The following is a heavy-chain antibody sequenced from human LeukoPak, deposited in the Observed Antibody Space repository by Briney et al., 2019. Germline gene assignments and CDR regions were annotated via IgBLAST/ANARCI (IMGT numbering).Heavy chain of an antibody. CDR3: ASAHDGWWLGPFDY. Sequence: PSETLSLTCTVSGGSISSYYWSWIRQPPGKGLEWIGYIYYSGSTNYNPSLKSRVTISVDTSKNQFSLKLSSVTAADTAVYYCASAHDGWWLGPFDYWGQGTLVTVSS. J-gene: IGHJ4*02. D-gene: IGHD2-15*01. V-gene: IGHV4-59*01. CDR1: GGSISSYY. CDR2: IYYSGST.